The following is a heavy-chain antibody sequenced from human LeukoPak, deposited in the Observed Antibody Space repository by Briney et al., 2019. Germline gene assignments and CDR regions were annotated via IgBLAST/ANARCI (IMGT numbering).Heavy chain of an antibody. D-gene: IGHD6-13*01. CDR2: ITTSGSYI. V-gene: IGHV3-21*01. Sequence: GGSLRLSCAASGFTFSTYSMNWVRQAPGKGLEWVSLITTSGSYIYYADSVKGRFTISRDNAKNSLYLQMNSLRAEDTAVYYCARGIAAAYDAFDIWGQGTMVTVSS. CDR3: ARGIAAAYDAFDI. CDR1: GFTFSTYS. J-gene: IGHJ3*02.